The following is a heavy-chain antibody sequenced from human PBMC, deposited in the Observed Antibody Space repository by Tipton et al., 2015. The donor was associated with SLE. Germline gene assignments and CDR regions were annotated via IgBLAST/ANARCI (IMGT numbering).Heavy chain of an antibody. D-gene: IGHD4-17*01. CDR3: AGGLGGIDYGDDGDH. Sequence: LRLSCEVYGGSFSGYYWNWIRQPPGKGLEWIGEINDSGITNYNPSLKSRVTISVHASKNEFSLRLISVTAADTAVYYCAGGLGGIDYGDDGDHWGQGTLVTVSS. J-gene: IGHJ4*02. V-gene: IGHV4-34*01. CDR1: GGSFSGYY. CDR2: INDSGIT.